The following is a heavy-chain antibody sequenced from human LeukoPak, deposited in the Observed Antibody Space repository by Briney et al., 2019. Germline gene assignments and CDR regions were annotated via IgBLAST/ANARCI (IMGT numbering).Heavy chain of an antibody. D-gene: IGHD6-6*01. CDR1: GYTLTELS. CDR2: FDPEDGET. CDR3: ATSGDNRYSSSRVAFDI. V-gene: IGHV1-24*01. J-gene: IGHJ3*02. Sequence: VASVKVSCKVSGYTLTELSMHWVRQAPGKGLEWMGGFDPEDGETIYAQKFQGRVTMTEDTSTDTAYMELSSLRSEDTAVYYCATSGDNRYSSSRVAFDIWGQGTMVAVSS.